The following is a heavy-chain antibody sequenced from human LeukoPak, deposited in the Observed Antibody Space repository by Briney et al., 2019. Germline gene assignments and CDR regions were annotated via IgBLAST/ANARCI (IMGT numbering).Heavy chain of an antibody. Sequence: GASVKVSCKASGYTFTSYGISWVRQAPGQGLEWMGWISAYNGNTDYAQRFQGRVTTTTDTSTSTAYMELRSLRSDDTAVYYCARAAAAGTSLIYYWGQGSLVTVSS. CDR2: ISAYNGNT. J-gene: IGHJ4*02. CDR3: ARAAAAGTSLIYY. V-gene: IGHV1-18*01. D-gene: IGHD6-13*01. CDR1: GYTFTSYG.